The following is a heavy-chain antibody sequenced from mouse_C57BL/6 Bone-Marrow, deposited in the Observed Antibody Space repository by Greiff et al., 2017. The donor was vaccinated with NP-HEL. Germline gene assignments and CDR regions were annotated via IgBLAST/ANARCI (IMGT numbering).Heavy chain of an antibody. CDR1: GFSLTSYG. J-gene: IGHJ1*03. V-gene: IGHV2-2*01. D-gene: IGHD1-1*01. Sequence: QVQLKESGPGLVQPSQSLSITCTVSGFSLTSYGVHWVRQSPGKGLEWLGVIWSGGSTDYNAAFISRLSISKDNSKSQVFFKMNSLQADDTAIYYCARKDYGSPYWYFDVWGTGTTVTVSS. CDR3: ARKDYGSPYWYFDV. CDR2: IWSGGST.